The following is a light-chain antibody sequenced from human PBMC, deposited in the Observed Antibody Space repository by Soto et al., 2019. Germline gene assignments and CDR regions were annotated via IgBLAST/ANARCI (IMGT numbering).Light chain of an antibody. V-gene: IGKV3-11*01. CDR1: QTISGL. CDR3: QQRDNRPIT. J-gene: IGKJ5*01. CDR2: DTS. Sequence: EIVLTQSPATLSLSPGERATLSCRTSQTISGLLNCYQQRPGQAPRLLIYDTSNRATDIPARFSGSGSGTDFILTISSLDPEDFGVYLCQQRDNRPITFGQGAHLDIK.